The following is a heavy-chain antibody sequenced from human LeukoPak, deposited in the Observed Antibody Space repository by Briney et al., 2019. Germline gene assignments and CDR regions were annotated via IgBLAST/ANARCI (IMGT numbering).Heavy chain of an antibody. CDR3: ARGYYYVSGSYSFFDY. CDR2: IYYTGTT. CDR1: SGSISSTSSY. V-gene: IGHV4-39*01. D-gene: IGHD3-10*01. Sequence: SETLSFTCTVSSGSISSTSSYWGWIRQPPGKGLECIGNIYYTGTTYYNPSLKSRVTISVDTSKNQFSLKLSSVTAADTAVYYCARGYYYVSGSYSFFDYWGQGTLVTVSS. J-gene: IGHJ4*02.